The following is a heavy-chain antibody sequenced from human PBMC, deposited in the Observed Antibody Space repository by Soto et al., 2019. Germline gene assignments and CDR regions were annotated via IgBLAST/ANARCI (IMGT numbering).Heavy chain of an antibody. CDR3: ARGQEGVVATH. Sequence: QVQLQQWGAGLLKPSETLSLNCAVTGGSLSGCYWSWIRQPPGKGLEWIGEVKDGGHTNYSPSLRGRVTISSDTSNYQFSLRLNSVTAADTGVYYCARGQEGVVATHWDQGSLVTVSS. CDR2: VKDGGHT. V-gene: IGHV4-34*01. D-gene: IGHD5-12*01. CDR1: GGSLSGCY. J-gene: IGHJ4*02.